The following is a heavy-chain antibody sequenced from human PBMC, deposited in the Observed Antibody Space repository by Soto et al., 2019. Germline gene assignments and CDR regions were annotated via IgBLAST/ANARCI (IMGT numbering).Heavy chain of an antibody. V-gene: IGHV3-74*01. J-gene: IGHJ5*02. D-gene: IGHD2-21*01. Sequence: EVQLVESGGGLVQPGGSLRLSCTASGFTFSNYWMHWVRQAPGKGLVWVSHINSDGSRTTYADSVKGRFTISRDNDKNKMFLQMNSLRDEGTAVYYCADAIAAEMGSWGQGTLVTVSS. CDR1: GFTFSNYW. CDR2: INSDGSRT. CDR3: ADAIAAEMGS.